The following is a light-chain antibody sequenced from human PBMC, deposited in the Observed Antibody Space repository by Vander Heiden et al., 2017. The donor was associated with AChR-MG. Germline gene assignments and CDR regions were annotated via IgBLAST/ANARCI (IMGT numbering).Light chain of an antibody. CDR2: DVS. Sequence: SALTPPASVSVSPGQSITISCTGTSSDVGGHNYVSWYQQHPGKAPKLMIYDVSNRPSGVSNRFSGSKSGNTASLTISGLQAEDEADYYCRSYTSSSTLEIFGGGTKLTVL. CDR1: SSDVGGHNY. V-gene: IGLV2-14*03. CDR3: RSYTSSSTLEI. J-gene: IGLJ2*01.